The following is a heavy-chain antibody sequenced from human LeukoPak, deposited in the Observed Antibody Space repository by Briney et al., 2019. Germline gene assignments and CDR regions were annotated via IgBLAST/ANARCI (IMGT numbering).Heavy chain of an antibody. J-gene: IGHJ5*02. Sequence: PSETLSLTCTVSGGSISSYYWSWIRQPAGKGLECIGRIYTSGTTNYNPSLKSRVTILVDTSKNQFSLRLSSVAAADTAVYYCARDRSYYDSSGHYYGGWFDPWGQGTLVTVSS. CDR2: IYTSGTT. CDR3: ARDRSYYDSSGHYYGGWFDP. D-gene: IGHD3-22*01. CDR1: GGSISSYY. V-gene: IGHV4-4*07.